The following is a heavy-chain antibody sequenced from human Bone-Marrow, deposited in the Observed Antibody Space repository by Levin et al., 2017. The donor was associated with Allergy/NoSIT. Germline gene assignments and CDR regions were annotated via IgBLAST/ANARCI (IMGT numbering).Heavy chain of an antibody. D-gene: IGHD3-10*01. CDR3: TRAMYYYGSGSYHYMDV. Sequence: GGSLRLSCAASGFTFSGSDMHWVRQASGKGLEWVGRIRSEANTYATAYAASVKGRFTISRDDSKNTAYLQMNSLKTEDTAVYFCTRAMYYYGSGSYHYMDVWGKGTTVTVSS. CDR1: GFTFSGSD. J-gene: IGHJ6*03. V-gene: IGHV3-73*01. CDR2: IRSEANTYAT.